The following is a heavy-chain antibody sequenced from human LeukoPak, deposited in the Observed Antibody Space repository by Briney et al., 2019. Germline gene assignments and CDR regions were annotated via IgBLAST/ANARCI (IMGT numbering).Heavy chain of an antibody. V-gene: IGHV1-18*01. CDR1: GYTFTSYG. D-gene: IGHD3-10*01. CDR2: ISAYNGNT. J-gene: IGHJ6*03. Sequence: ASVKVSCKASGYTFTSYGISWVRQAPGQGLEWMGWISAYNGNTNYAQKLQGRVTMTTDTSTSTAYMELSSLRSEDTAVYYCARGFYGSGKSYYYYYYYMDVWGKGTTVTISS. CDR3: ARGFYGSGKSYYYYYYYMDV.